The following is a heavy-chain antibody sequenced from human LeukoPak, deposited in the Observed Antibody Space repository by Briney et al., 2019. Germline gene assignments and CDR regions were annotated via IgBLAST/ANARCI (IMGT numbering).Heavy chain of an antibody. CDR3: ARDRGTSYYQYYYYGMDV. V-gene: IGHV1-2*04. J-gene: IGHJ6*02. CDR1: GYTFTGYY. CDR2: INPNSGGT. D-gene: IGHD2-2*01. Sequence: ASVKVSCKASGYTFTGYYMHWVRQAPGQGLEWMGWINPNSGGTNYAQKFQGWVTMTRDTSISTAYMELSRLRSDDTAVYYCARDRGTSYYQYYYYGMDVWGQGTTVTVSS.